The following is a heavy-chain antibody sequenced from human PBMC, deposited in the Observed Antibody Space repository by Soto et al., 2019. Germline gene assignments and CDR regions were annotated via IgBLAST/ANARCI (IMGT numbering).Heavy chain of an antibody. V-gene: IGHV1-8*01. CDR2: MNPTSGNT. D-gene: IGHD4-17*01. CDR1: GYTFTSYE. J-gene: IGHJ5*02. Sequence: QVQLVQSGAEVKKPGASVKVPCKASGYTFTSYEINWVRQATGQGLEWMGWMNPTSGNTGFAQKFQGSVTMTRRTSISTGYMELSSLRSDDTAVYYCARGKWGTTVAAGFAPWGQGTVVTVSS. CDR3: ARGKWGTTVAAGFAP.